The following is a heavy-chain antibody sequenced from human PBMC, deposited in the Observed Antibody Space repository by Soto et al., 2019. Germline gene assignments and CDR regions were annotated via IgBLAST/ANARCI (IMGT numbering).Heavy chain of an antibody. CDR3: ARHDRYSYGSFFDY. J-gene: IGHJ4*02. V-gene: IGHV4-39*01. D-gene: IGHD5-18*01. Sequence: QLQLQESGPGLVKPSETLSLTCTVSGGSISSSSYYWGWIRQPPGKGLEWIGSIYYSGSTYYNPSLKSRVTISVDTSKNQFSLKLSSVTAADTAVYYCARHDRYSYGSFFDYWGQGTLVTVSS. CDR2: IYYSGST. CDR1: GGSISSSSYY.